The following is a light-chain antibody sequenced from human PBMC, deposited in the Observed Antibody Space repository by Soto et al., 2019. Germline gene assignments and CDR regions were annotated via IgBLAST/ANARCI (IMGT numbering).Light chain of an antibody. CDR2: KIS. J-gene: IGKJ2*01. CDR3: MQATQSYT. Sequence: DIVLTQTRLSSPVTLGQPASISCRSSQSLVHIDGNTYFNWLQQRPGQPRRLLIYKISNRFPGVQDRFSGSGAGTDFTLKISRVEAEDVGVYYCMQATQSYTFGQGTRLEIK. V-gene: IGKV2-24*01. CDR1: QSLVHIDGNTY.